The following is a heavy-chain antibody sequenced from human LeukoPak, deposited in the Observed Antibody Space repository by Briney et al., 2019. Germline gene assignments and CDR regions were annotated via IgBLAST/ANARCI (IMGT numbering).Heavy chain of an antibody. V-gene: IGHV4-39*07. CDR1: GGSISSSSYY. D-gene: IGHD1-26*01. J-gene: IGHJ5*02. CDR2: IYYSGST. Sequence: SETLSLTCTVSGGSISSSSYYWGWIRQPPGKGLEWIGSIYYSGSTYYNPSLKSRVTISVDTSKNQFSLKLSSVTAADTAVYYCARVSGSYPYNWFDPWGQGTLVTVSS. CDR3: ARVSGSYPYNWFDP.